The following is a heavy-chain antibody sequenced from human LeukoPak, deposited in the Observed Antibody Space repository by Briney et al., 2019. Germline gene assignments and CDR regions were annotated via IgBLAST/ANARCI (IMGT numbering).Heavy chain of an antibody. Sequence: PGGSLRLSCAASGFIFSNYAMHWVRQAPGKGLEYVSSISGNGDSTYYANSVKGRFTISRDNAKNSLYLQMNILRAEDTAVYYCARDRSRIQLWSPGYFDYWGQGTLVTVSS. D-gene: IGHD5-18*01. CDR1: GFIFSNYA. CDR3: ARDRSRIQLWSPGYFDY. CDR2: ISGNGDST. J-gene: IGHJ4*02. V-gene: IGHV3-64*01.